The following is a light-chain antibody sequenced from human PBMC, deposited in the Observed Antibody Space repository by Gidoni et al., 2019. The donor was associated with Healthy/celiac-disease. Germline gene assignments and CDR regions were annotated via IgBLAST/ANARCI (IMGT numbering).Light chain of an antibody. CDR3: QQYYSTPLT. Sequence: DSLAVSLGERAAINCKSSQSVLYSSNNKNYLAWYQQKPGQPPKLLIYCASTWESGVPDRFSGSGSGTDFTLTISSLQAEDVAVYYCQQYYSTPLTFXXXTKVEIK. CDR1: QSVLYSSNNKNY. J-gene: IGKJ1*01. CDR2: CAS. V-gene: IGKV4-1*01.